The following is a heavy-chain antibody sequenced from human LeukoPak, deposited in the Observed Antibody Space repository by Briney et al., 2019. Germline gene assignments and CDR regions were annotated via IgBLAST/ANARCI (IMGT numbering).Heavy chain of an antibody. J-gene: IGHJ5*02. CDR1: GGSIKTNY. CDR2: IYHSGRT. V-gene: IGHV4-38-2*02. D-gene: IGHD6-13*01. Sequence: SETLSLTCTVSGGSIKTNYWSWIRQPPGKGLEWIGSIYHSGRTYYNPSLKSRVTISVDTSKNQFSLKLSSVTAADTAVYYCAREGDSSSVGWFDPWGQGTLVTVSS. CDR3: AREGDSSSVGWFDP.